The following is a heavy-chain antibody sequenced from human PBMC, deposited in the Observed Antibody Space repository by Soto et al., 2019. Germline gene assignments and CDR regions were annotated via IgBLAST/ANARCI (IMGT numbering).Heavy chain of an antibody. CDR1: GASIRSTDYY. J-gene: IGHJ5*02. Sequence: NPSETLSLTCTVSGASIRSTDYYWNWIRQAPGKGLEWIGYVYYTGSTYYNPSLMSRLTISVDTSKNQFSLKLTSVTAAETAVYYCVRTARQGAVAPHWFDRWGQGTQVTVSS. CDR3: VRTARQGAVAPHWFDR. V-gene: IGHV4-30-4*01. D-gene: IGHD2-21*02. CDR2: VYYTGST.